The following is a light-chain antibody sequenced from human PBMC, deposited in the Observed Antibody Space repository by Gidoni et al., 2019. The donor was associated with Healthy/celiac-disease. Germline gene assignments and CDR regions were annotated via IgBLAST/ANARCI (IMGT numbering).Light chain of an antibody. CDR2: AAS. CDR3: QKSYSTPRVT. J-gene: IGKJ3*01. V-gene: IGKV1-39*01. Sequence: DIQMTPPPSSLSASVGDRVTITRRASQSISSYLNLYQQKPGKAPKLLIYAASSLQSVVPSRFSGSGSGTDFTLTISSLQPEDFATYYCQKSYSTPRVTFGPGTKVDIK. CDR1: QSISSY.